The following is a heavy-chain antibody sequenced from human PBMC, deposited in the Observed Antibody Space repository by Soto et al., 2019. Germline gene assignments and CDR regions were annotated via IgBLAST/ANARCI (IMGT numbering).Heavy chain of an antibody. J-gene: IGHJ4*02. CDR1: GFSFSACA. CDR2: MTGSGGFT. CDR3: AKDDTYSDSFNGFDY. V-gene: IGHV3-23*01. D-gene: IGHD2-21*01. Sequence: PGGSLRLSCAASGFSFSACAMSWVRQAPGKGLEWVSGMTGSGGFTYYADSVKGRFTISRDNSNNTLYLQMKSLRTEDTAVYYCAKDDTYSDSFNGFDYWGQGTPVTVSS.